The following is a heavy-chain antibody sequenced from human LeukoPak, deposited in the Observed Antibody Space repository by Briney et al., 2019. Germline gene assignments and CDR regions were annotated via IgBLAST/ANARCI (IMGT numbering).Heavy chain of an antibody. V-gene: IGHV3-23*01. D-gene: IGHD3-10*01. CDR1: GFTFSAFA. CDR3: AKSFGEFNFDY. J-gene: IGHJ4*02. CDR2: ITDDGYNT. Sequence: GGSLRLSCAASGFTFSAFAMTWVRQAPGKGLEWVSTITDDGYNTYSADSVKGRITFSRDNSKNTLSLQLRSLRAEDTAVYYCAKSFGEFNFDYWGQGTLVTVSS.